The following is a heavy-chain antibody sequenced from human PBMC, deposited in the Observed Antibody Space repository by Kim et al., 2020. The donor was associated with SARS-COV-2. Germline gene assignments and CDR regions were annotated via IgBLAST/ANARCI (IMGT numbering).Heavy chain of an antibody. D-gene: IGHD1-20*01. CDR1: GGSISSYY. V-gene: IGHV4-4*07. Sequence: SETLSLTCTVSGGSISSYYWSWIRQPAGKGLEWIGRIYTSGSTNYNPSLKSRVTMSVDTSKNQFSLKLSSVTAADTAVYYCARDRYNWNPYYYYGMDVWGQGTTVTVSS. J-gene: IGHJ6*02. CDR3: ARDRYNWNPYYYYGMDV. CDR2: IYTSGST.